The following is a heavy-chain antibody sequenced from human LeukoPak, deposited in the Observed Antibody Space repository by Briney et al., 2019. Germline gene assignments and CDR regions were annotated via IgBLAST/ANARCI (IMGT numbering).Heavy chain of an antibody. CDR3: ARDRIPSVWSGSEVGGYFDS. Sequence: SVKVSCKASGGTFSSYAISWVRQAPGQGLEWMGRIIPIFGTANYAQKFQGRVTITTDESTSTAYMELSSLRSEDTAVYYCARDRIPSVWSGSEVGGYFDSWGQGTLVTVSS. V-gene: IGHV1-69*05. D-gene: IGHD3-3*01. CDR1: GGTFSSYA. J-gene: IGHJ4*02. CDR2: IIPIFGTA.